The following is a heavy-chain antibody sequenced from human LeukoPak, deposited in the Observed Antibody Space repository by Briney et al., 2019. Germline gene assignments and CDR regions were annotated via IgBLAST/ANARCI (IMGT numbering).Heavy chain of an antibody. D-gene: IGHD3-10*01. J-gene: IGHJ6*03. CDR2: INWNGGST. V-gene: IGHV3-20*04. CDR1: GFTFSSYA. Sequence: GGSLRLSCAASGFTFSSYAMSWVRQAPGKGLEWVSGINWNGGSTGYADSVKGRFTISRDNAKNSLYLQMNSLRAEDTALYYCARSYYSVYYMDVWGKGTTVTVSS. CDR3: ARSYYSVYYMDV.